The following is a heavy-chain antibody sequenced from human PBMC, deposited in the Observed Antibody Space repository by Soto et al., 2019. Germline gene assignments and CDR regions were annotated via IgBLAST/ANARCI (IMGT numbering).Heavy chain of an antibody. CDR3: AKDASSWFYYYYGMDV. V-gene: IGHV1-18*01. CDR1: GYIFSNFG. D-gene: IGHD2-2*01. Sequence: IYLVQSGPEVRKPGASVKVSCKAPGYIFSNFGISWVRQAPGQGLEWMGWISGYNDNTNYAQKFQGRVRMTTDISTSTAYMELTTLRSEDTAVYYCAKDASSWFYYYYGMDVWGHGTTVTVSS. J-gene: IGHJ6*02. CDR2: ISGYNDNT.